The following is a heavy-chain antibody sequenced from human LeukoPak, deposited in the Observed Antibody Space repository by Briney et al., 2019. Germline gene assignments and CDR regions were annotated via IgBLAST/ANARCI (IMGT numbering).Heavy chain of an antibody. Sequence: GGSLRLSCAASGFTFSSYSMNWVRQAPGKGLEWVSSISSSSSYIYYADSVKGRFTISRDNAKNSLYLQMNSLRAEDTAVYYCARAAGYYDFWSGYYPFDYWGQGTLVTVSS. J-gene: IGHJ4*02. V-gene: IGHV3-21*01. CDR1: GFTFSSYS. CDR2: ISSSSSYI. CDR3: ARAAGYYDFWSGYYPFDY. D-gene: IGHD3-3*01.